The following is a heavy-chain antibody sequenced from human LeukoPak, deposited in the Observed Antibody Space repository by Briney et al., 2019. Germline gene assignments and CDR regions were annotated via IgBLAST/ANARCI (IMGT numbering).Heavy chain of an antibody. Sequence: SVKVSFKASGGTFSIYAISWVRQAPGQGLEWMGGIIAIFGTANYAQKFQGRVTIITDESTSTAYMELSSLRSEDTAVYYCARSGKLWFGELEYLDYWGQGTLVTVSS. CDR2: IIAIFGTA. CDR1: GGTFSIYA. D-gene: IGHD3-10*01. CDR3: ARSGKLWFGELEYLDY. V-gene: IGHV1-69*05. J-gene: IGHJ4*02.